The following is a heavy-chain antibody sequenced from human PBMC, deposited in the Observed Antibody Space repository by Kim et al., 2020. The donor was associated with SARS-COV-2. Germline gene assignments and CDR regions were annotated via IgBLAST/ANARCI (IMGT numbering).Heavy chain of an antibody. Sequence: SETLSLTCTVSGGSINSGDYYWTWIRQHPGKVLEWIGHIYYSGTTYYNPSLESRVTISVDTSKNQFSLKLTSVTAADAAMYYCATYATFASGSFDYWGQGMLVTVSS. CDR2: IYYSGTT. CDR3: ATYATFASGSFDY. CDR1: GGSINSGDYY. V-gene: IGHV4-31*03. J-gene: IGHJ4*02. D-gene: IGHD3-10*01.